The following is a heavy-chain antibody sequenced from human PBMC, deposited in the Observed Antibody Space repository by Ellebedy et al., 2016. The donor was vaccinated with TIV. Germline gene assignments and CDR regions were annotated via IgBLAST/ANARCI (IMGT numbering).Heavy chain of an antibody. CDR1: GFTFRNYA. Sequence: GGSLRLXCAASGFTFRNYAINWVRQAPGKGLEWVSTISTSGDMTYYADSVKGRFTISRDNSKNTLYLQMNSLRAEDTAVYYCARRLDIGHRSGYYRGDVFDIWGQGTLVTVSS. CDR3: ARRLDIGHRSGYYRGDVFDI. J-gene: IGHJ3*02. V-gene: IGHV3-23*01. CDR2: ISTSGDMT. D-gene: IGHD3-22*01.